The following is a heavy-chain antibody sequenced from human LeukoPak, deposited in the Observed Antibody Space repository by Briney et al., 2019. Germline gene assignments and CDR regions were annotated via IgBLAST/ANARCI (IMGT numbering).Heavy chain of an antibody. V-gene: IGHV3-23*01. D-gene: IGHD1-14*01. J-gene: IGHJ4*02. CDR2: ISGSGGST. CDR1: GFIFKSHA. Sequence: PGGSLRLSCVASGFIFKSHAMTWVRQAPGKGLEWVSGISGSGGSTYYADFVQGRFTISRDNSKNTLYLRMNSLRAEDTAVYYCAKDDTGKLKFDSWGQGTLVTVSS. CDR3: AKDDTGKLKFDS.